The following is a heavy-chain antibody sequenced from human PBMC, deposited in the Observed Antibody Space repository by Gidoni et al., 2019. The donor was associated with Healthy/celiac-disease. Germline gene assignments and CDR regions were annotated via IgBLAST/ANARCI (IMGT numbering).Heavy chain of an antibody. D-gene: IGHD3-22*01. Sequence: VQLVESGGGLVQPGGSLRLSCAASGFTFSSYSMNWVRQAPGKGLEWVSYISSSSSTIYYADSVKGRFTISRDNAKNSLYLQMNSLRAEDTAVYYCARGPYYYDSSGYIDYWGQGTLVTVSS. CDR1: GFTFSSYS. CDR3: ARGPYYYDSSGYIDY. V-gene: IGHV3-48*01. CDR2: ISSSSSTI. J-gene: IGHJ4*02.